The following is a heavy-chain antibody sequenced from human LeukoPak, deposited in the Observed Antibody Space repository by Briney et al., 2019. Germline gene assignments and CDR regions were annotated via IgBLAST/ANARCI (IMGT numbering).Heavy chain of an antibody. D-gene: IGHD3-22*01. CDR1: GFTFSSYS. J-gene: IGHJ5*02. Sequence: GGSLRLSCAASGFTFSSYSMNWVRQAPGKGLEWVSYISSSSSTIYYADSVKGRFTISRDNAKNSLYLQMNSLRAEDTAVYYCARDARAVMYYYDSSGYTEYWFDPWGQGTLVTVSS. CDR3: ARDARAVMYYYDSSGYTEYWFDP. CDR2: ISSSSSTI. V-gene: IGHV3-48*04.